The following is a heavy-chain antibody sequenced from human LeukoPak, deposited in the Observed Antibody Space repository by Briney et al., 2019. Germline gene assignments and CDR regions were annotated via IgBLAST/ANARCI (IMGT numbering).Heavy chain of an antibody. D-gene: IGHD3-22*01. CDR3: ARDADGYYPDY. V-gene: IGHV3-11*06. Sequence: PGGSLRLSCAASGLTFSDYYIRWIGQAPGKGLEWVSYITSSSYTNYADSVKGRFTISRDNAKNSLYLQMNSLRPEDTAVYYCARDADGYYPDYWGQGTLVTVSS. CDR2: ITSSSYT. J-gene: IGHJ4*02. CDR1: GLTFSDYY.